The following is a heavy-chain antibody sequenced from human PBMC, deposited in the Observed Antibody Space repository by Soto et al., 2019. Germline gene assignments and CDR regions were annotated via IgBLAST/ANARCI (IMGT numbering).Heavy chain of an antibody. D-gene: IGHD5-12*01. CDR2: INGGNGNT. V-gene: IGHV1-3*01. CDR1: GDTFASCA. J-gene: IGHJ6*02. CDR3: ASTRKGTSGYDFYFYGMDF. Sequence: ATVKVSCRASGDTFASCASQSLRQAPGQRFEWMGWINGGNGNTKYSKKFQGRVTITRDTSATTAYMELRSLKSEDTDVYYCASTRKGTSGYDFYFYGMDFWGQGSTVTVSS.